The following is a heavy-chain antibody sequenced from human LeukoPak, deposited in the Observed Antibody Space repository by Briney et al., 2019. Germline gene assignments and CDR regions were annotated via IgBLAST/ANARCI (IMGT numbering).Heavy chain of an antibody. CDR3: ARATYYYDSSGYYYGYYFDY. Sequence: GGSLRLSCAASGFTFSSYSMNWVRQAPGKRLEWVSSISSSSSYIYYADSVKGRFTISRDNAKNSLYLQMNSLRAEDTAVHYCARATYYYDSSGYYYGYYFDYWGQGTLVTVSS. V-gene: IGHV3-21*01. CDR1: GFTFSSYS. D-gene: IGHD3-22*01. CDR2: ISSSSSYI. J-gene: IGHJ4*02.